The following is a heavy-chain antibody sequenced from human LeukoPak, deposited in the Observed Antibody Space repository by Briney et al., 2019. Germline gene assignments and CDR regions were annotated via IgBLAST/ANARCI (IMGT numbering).Heavy chain of an antibody. CDR2: ISGGGVST. J-gene: IGHJ4*02. CDR1: GFTFNNYA. V-gene: IGHV3-23*01. Sequence: GGSLRLSCAASGFTFNNYAVGWVRQAPGKGLEWVSAISGGGVSTYYADSVKGRFTISRDNSKNTLYLQMNSLRAEDTAVYYCAKVAYYYDSSGYYYGYYFDYWGQGTLVTVSS. CDR3: AKVAYYYDSSGYYYGYYFDY. D-gene: IGHD3-22*01.